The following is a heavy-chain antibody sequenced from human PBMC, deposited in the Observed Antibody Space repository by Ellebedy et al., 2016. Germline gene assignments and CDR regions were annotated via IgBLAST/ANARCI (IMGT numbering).Heavy chain of an antibody. J-gene: IGHJ5*02. CDR1: GFTFSNYA. D-gene: IGHD6-6*01. CDR2: IAYDGSSE. V-gene: IGHV3-33*08. CDR3: ARGNQYTPWFDP. Sequence: GESLKISCAASGFTFSNYAIHWVRQAPGKGLEWVGFIAYDGSSEYYGDSVKGRFRISRDNSKNTLSLQMNSLRVDDTAVYYCARGNQYTPWFDPWGQGSLVTVSS.